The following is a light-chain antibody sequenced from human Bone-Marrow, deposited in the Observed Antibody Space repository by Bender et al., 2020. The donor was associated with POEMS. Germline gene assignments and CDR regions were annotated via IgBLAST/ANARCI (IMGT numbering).Light chain of an antibody. CDR2: EAS. J-gene: IGLJ3*02. CDR3: CSYAGSTSWV. CDR1: SSDVGSYNL. V-gene: IGLV2-23*01. Sequence: QSALTQPASVSGSPGLSITISCTGTSSDVGSYNLVSWYQQHPGKAPKLIIYEASKRPSGFSDRFSGSKSGNTASLTISGLQAEDEADYYCCSYAGSTSWVFGGGTKLTVL.